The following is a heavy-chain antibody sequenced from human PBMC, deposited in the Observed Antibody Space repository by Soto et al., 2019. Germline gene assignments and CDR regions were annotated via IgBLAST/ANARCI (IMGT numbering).Heavy chain of an antibody. Sequence: PGGSLRLSCAASGFTFSSYSMNWVRQAPGKGLEWVSYISSSSSTIYYADSVKGRFTISRDNAKNSLYLQMNSLRAEDTAVYYCARDTLLGSGSYPGLYYYYYYMDVWGKGTTVTVSS. CDR3: ARDTLLGSGSYPGLYYYYYYMDV. J-gene: IGHJ6*03. CDR2: ISSSSSTI. D-gene: IGHD3-10*01. V-gene: IGHV3-48*01. CDR1: GFTFSSYS.